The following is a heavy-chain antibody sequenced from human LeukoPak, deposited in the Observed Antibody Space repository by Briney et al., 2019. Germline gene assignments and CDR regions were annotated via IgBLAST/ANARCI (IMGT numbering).Heavy chain of an antibody. CDR2: IIPIFGTA. V-gene: IGHV1-69*13. CDR3: ARGRGYSGYDQYGMDV. CDR1: GGTFSSYA. Sequence: SVKVSFKASGGTFSSYAISWVRQAPGQGLEWMGGIIPIFGTANYAQKFQGRVTITADESTSTAYMELSSLRSEDTAVYYCARGRGYSGYDQYGMDVWGQGTTVTVSS. D-gene: IGHD5-12*01. J-gene: IGHJ6*02.